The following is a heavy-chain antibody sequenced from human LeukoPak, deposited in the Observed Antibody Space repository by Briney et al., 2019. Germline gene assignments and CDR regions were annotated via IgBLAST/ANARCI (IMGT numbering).Heavy chain of an antibody. CDR2: ISAYNGNT. V-gene: IGHV1-18*01. J-gene: IGHJ4*02. Sequence: ASVKVSCKVSGYTLTELSMHWVRQAPGKGLEWMGWISAYNGNTNYAQKLQGRVTMTTDTSTSTAYMELRSLRSDDTAVYYCARLVVGATYYFDYWGQGTLVTVSS. CDR1: GYTLTELS. CDR3: ARLVVGATYYFDY. D-gene: IGHD1-26*01.